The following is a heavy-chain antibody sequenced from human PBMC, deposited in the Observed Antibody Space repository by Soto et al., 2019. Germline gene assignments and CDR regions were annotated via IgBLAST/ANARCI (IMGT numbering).Heavy chain of an antibody. V-gene: IGHV3-21*01. J-gene: IGHJ5*02. CDR1: RFTFSSYS. CDR2: ISSSSSYI. D-gene: IGHD3-9*01. CDR3: ARNHDDILTGYYTAWFDL. Sequence: GGSLRLSCAASRFTFSSYSMIWVRQAPGKGLEWVSSISSSSSYIHYADSVRGRFTISRDNAKYSLYLQMNSLRAEDTAVYYCARNHDDILTGYYTAWFDLWGQGTLVTVSS.